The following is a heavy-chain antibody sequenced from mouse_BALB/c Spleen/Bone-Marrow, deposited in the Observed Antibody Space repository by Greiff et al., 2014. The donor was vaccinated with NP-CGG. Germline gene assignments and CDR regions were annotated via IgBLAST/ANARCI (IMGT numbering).Heavy chain of an antibody. D-gene: IGHD1-1*01. CDR2: INNNGGSI. J-gene: IGHJ1*01. CDR3: ARVYGWYFDV. CDR1: GFTFSSYG. V-gene: IGHV5-6-3*01. Sequence: DVKLVESGGGLVQPGGSLKLSCVASGFTFSSYGMSWVRQTPDKRLELVATINNNGGSIYYPDSAKGQFTISRDNAKNTPYLQMSSLKSEDTATYYCARVYGWYFDVWGAGTTVTVSS.